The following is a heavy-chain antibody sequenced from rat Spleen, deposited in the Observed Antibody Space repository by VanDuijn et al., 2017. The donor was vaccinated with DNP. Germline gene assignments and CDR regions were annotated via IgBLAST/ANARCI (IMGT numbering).Heavy chain of an antibody. Sequence: EVQLQESGPGLMKPSQSLSLTCSVTGFSITSNYWAWIRKLPGNKMEWIGYINYSGSTGYNPSLKSRISITRDTSKNRFFLQLNSVTTEDTARYFGARGDILRSFDYWGQGVMVTVSS. CDR2: INYSGST. V-gene: IGHV3-1*01. CDR3: ARGDILRSFDY. D-gene: IGHD1-6*01. CDR1: GFSITSNY. J-gene: IGHJ2*01.